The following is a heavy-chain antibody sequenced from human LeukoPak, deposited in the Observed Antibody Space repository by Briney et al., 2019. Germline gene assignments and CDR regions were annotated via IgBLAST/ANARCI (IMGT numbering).Heavy chain of an antibody. V-gene: IGHV3-7*01. J-gene: IGHJ4*02. D-gene: IGHD2/OR15-2a*01. CDR2: IKQDGSEK. CDR3: ASNPPFYVGDFDY. Sequence: GGSLRLSCATSGFTFSRYWMSWVRQAPGKGLEWVANIKQDGSEKQYADAVKGRFTISRDNAKHSLYMQRSSVRAEDTAVYYCASNPPFYVGDFDYCGEGALVTVSS. CDR1: GFTFSRYW.